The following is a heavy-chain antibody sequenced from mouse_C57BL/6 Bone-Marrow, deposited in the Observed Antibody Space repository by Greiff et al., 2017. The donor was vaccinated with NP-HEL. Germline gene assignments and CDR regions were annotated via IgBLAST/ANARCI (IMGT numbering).Heavy chain of an antibody. CDR3: ARSYDGYLFAY. J-gene: IGHJ3*01. Sequence: VQLVESGAELVRPGTSVKMSCKASGYTFTNYWIGWAKQRPGHGLEWIGDIYPGGGYTNYNEKFKGKATLTADKSSSTAYMQFSSLTSEDSAIYYCARSYDGYLFAYWGRGTLVTVSA. CDR2: IYPGGGYT. CDR1: GYTFTNYW. D-gene: IGHD2-3*01. V-gene: IGHV1-63*01.